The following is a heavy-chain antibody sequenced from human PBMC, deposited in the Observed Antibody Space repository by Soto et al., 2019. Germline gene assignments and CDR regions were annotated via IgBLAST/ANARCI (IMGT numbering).Heavy chain of an antibody. CDR3: AKDWGGYSSSWYYYGMDV. CDR1: GFTFSSYG. CDR2: ISYDGSNK. J-gene: IGHJ6*02. D-gene: IGHD6-13*01. V-gene: IGHV3-30*18. Sequence: ESGGGVVQPGRSLRLSCAASGFTFSSYGMHWVRQAPGKGLEWVAVISYDGSNKYYADSVKGRFTISRDNSKNTLYLQMNSLRAEDTAVYYCAKDWGGYSSSWYYYGMDVWGQGTTVTVSS.